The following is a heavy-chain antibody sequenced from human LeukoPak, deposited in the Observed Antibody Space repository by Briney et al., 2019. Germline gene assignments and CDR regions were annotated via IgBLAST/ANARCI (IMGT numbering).Heavy chain of an antibody. CDR3: ARVGGYSYDLVY. V-gene: IGHV3-21*01. Sequence: PGGSLRLSCAASGVTYSSYSMNWVRQAPGKGLEWVSSITSSSSYKYYADSMKGRFTISRDNAKNSLYLQMNSLRAEDTAVYYCARVGGYSYDLVYWGQGTLVTVSS. CDR1: GVTYSSYS. D-gene: IGHD5-18*01. CDR2: ITSSSSYK. J-gene: IGHJ4*02.